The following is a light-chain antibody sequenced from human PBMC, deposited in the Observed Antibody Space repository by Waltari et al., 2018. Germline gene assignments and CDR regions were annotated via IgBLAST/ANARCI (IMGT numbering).Light chain of an antibody. CDR2: VNSDGSH. V-gene: IGLV4-69*01. J-gene: IGLJ3*02. Sequence: QLVLTQSPSASASLGASAKLTCTLSRGHSTNVIAWHQQRPERGPRYLMKVNSDGSHGKGDEIPDRFSGSSSGAERYLTISSLQSEDEADYYCETGGHGTWVFGGGTKLTVL. CDR3: ETGGHGTWV. CDR1: RGHSTNV.